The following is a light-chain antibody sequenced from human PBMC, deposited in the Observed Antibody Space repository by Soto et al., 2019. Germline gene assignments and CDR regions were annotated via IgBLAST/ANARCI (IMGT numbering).Light chain of an antibody. CDR3: SSYAGSSTVVV. CDR2: DVT. Sequence: QSALTQPASVSGSPGQSITISCTGTSSDVGGYNHVSWYQQHPGKAPKLMIYDVTNRPSGVSNRFYGSKSGNTASLTISGLQAEDEADYYCSSYAGSSTVVVFGTGTKVTVL. V-gene: IGLV2-14*01. CDR1: SSDVGGYNH. J-gene: IGLJ1*01.